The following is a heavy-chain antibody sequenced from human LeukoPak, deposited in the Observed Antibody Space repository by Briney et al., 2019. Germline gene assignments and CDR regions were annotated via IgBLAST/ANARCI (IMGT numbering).Heavy chain of an antibody. CDR3: ARGIAVAGTSGYYYGMDV. CDR1: GGSISSYY. D-gene: IGHD6-19*01. CDR2: IYYSGST. V-gene: IGHV4-59*01. J-gene: IGHJ6*02. Sequence: SETLSLTCTVSGGSISSYYWSWIRQPPGKGREWMGYIYYSGSTNFNPSLKSRVTISVDTSKNQFSLKLSSVTAADTAVYYCARGIAVAGTSGYYYGMDVWGQGTTVTVSS.